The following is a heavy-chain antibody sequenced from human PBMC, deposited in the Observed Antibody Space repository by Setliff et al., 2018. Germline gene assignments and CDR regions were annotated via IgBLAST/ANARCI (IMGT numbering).Heavy chain of an antibody. D-gene: IGHD2-15*01. V-gene: IGHV3-30-3*01. J-gene: IGHJ4*02. CDR2: IWGDGVNK. CDR1: GFTFSTYR. CDR3: ARTCSGSGCYAGLES. Sequence: GGSLRLSCAASGFTFSTYRMHWVRQAPGKGLGWVAVIWGDGVNKFHADSVKGRFTISRDNSKNTLYLQMNSLRPEDTAVYYCARTCSGSGCYAGLESWGQGTPVTVSS.